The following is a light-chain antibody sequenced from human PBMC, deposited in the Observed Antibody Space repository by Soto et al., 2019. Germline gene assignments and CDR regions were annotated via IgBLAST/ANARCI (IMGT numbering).Light chain of an antibody. J-gene: IGLJ3*02. Sequence: QSVLTQPASVSGSPGPSITISCTGTSSDVGGYNYVSWYQQHPGKAPKLMIYEVSNRPAGVANRFSGSKSGNTASLTISGLQAEDEADYYCSSYTSSSLVFGGGTTLTVL. CDR1: SSDVGGYNY. CDR3: SSYTSSSLV. CDR2: EVS. V-gene: IGLV2-14*01.